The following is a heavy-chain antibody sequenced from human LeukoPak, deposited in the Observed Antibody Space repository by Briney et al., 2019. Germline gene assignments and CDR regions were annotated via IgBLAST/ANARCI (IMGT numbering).Heavy chain of an antibody. D-gene: IGHD3-22*01. CDR2: IGTAGDT. CDR1: GFTFSSYD. Sequence: GGSLRLSCAASGFTFSSYDMHWVRQATGKGLEWVSAIGTAGDTYYPGSVKGRFTISRENAKNSLYLQMNSLRAEDTAVYYCARGKHDSSGYYQFDYWGQGTQVAVSS. V-gene: IGHV3-13*01. J-gene: IGHJ4*02. CDR3: ARGKHDSSGYYQFDY.